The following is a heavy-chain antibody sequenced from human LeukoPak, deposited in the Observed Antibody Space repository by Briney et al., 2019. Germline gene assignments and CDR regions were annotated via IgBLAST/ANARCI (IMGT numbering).Heavy chain of an antibody. CDR1: GGSISSGGYY. CDR3: ARGKGTEIYRYSSSWFPHIWFDP. J-gene: IGHJ5*02. D-gene: IGHD6-13*01. V-gene: IGHV4-30-2*01. Sequence: SQTLSLTCTVSGGSISSGGYYWSWIRQPPGTGLEWIGEINHSGSTNYNPSLKSRVTISVDTSKNQFSLKLSSVTAADTAVYYCARGKGTEIYRYSSSWFPHIWFDPWGQGTLVTVSS. CDR2: INHSGST.